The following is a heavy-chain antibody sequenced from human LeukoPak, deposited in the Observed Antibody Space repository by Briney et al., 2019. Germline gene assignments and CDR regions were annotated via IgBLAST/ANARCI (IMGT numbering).Heavy chain of an antibody. V-gene: IGHV3-23*01. CDR2: ISGSGGST. CDR1: GFTFSSFG. J-gene: IGHJ4*02. CDR3: AKPRGYYGSGSYNY. Sequence: GGPLRLSCAASGFTFSSFGMSWVRQAPGKGLEWVSAISGSGGSTYYPDSVKGRFTISRDNSKNTLYLQMNNLRAEDTAVYYCAKPRGYYGSGSYNYWGQGTLVTVSS. D-gene: IGHD3-10*01.